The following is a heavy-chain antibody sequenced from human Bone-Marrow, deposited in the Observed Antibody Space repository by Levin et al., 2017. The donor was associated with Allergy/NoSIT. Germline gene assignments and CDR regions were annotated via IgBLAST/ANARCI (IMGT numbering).Heavy chain of an antibody. CDR3: AKDRGYQQLVERYFDF. Sequence: GESLKISCGASGFTFRNYAMHWVRQTPGNVLEWVALITYDGSGKHYGDSVKGRFTISRDNSKNTVSLQMSSLRTEDTAVYYCAKDRGYQQLVERYFDFWGQGTLVSVTT. D-gene: IGHD6-13*01. CDR1: GFTFRNYA. J-gene: IGHJ4*02. V-gene: IGHV3-30*18. CDR2: ITYDGSGK.